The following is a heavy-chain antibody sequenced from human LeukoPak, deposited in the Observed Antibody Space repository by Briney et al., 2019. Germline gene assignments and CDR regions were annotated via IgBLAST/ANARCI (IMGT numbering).Heavy chain of an antibody. CDR2: IGTAGDT. V-gene: IGHV3-13*01. J-gene: IGHJ6*02. CDR1: GFTSSSYD. CDR3: GARCSGGSCSYGMDV. D-gene: IGHD2-15*01. Sequence: GGSLRLSCAASGFTSSSYDMHWVRQATGKGLEWVSAIGTAGDTYYPGSVKGRFTISRENAKNSLYLQMNSLRAGDTAVYYCGARCSGGSCSYGMDVWGQGIQVTVSS.